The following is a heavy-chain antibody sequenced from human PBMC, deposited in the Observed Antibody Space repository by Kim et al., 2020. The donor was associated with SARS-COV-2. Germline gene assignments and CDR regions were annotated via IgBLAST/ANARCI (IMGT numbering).Heavy chain of an antibody. Sequence: GGSLRLSCAASGFTFSSYSMNWVRQAPGKGLEWVSSISSSSSYIYYADSVKGRFTISRDNAKNSLYLQMNSLRAEDTAVYYCARAGTYYYDSSGPGTFDIWGQGTMVTVSS. V-gene: IGHV3-21*01. CDR1: GFTFSSYS. CDR3: ARAGTYYYDSSGPGTFDI. J-gene: IGHJ3*02. D-gene: IGHD3-22*01. CDR2: ISSSSSYI.